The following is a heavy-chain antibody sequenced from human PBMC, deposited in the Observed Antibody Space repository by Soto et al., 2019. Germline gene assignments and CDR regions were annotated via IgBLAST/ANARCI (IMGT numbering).Heavy chain of an antibody. CDR3: ARGVRGAYGLDI. D-gene: IGHD2-21*01. V-gene: IGHV3-74*01. CDR1: GFTFSSHW. CDR2: ISSDGSRI. Sequence: EVQLVESGGGLVQPGGSLRLSCAASGFTFSSHWMHWVRQAPGKGLVWVSRISSDGSRINYADSVKGRFTISRDNAKNTVYLQMNSLRAEETAVYYCARGVRGAYGLDIWGQGTMVTVSS. J-gene: IGHJ3*02.